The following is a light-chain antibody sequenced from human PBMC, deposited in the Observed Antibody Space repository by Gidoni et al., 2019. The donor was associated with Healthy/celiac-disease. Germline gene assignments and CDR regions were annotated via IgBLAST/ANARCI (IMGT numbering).Light chain of an antibody. CDR1: SSDVGGYNY. CDR3: SSYAGSSNPVV. Sequence: QSALTQPPSASRSPGQSVTIPCTRTSSDVGGYNYVSWYQQHPGKAPKLMIYEVSQRPSGVPDGFSGSGSGNTASLTVSRLQGEDEADYYCSSYAGSSNPVVFGGGTKLTVL. CDR2: EVS. J-gene: IGLJ2*01. V-gene: IGLV2-8*02.